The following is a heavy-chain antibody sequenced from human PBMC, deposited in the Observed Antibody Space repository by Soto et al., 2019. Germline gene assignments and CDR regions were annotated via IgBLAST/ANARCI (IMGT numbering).Heavy chain of an antibody. CDR2: ISYDGSNK. Sequence: PGGSLRLSCAASGFTFSSYGMHWVRQAPGKGLEWVAVISYDGSNKYYADSVKGRFTISRDNSKNTLYLQMNSLRAEDTAVYYCAKAVVPAAIGVTYYYYYMDVWGKGTTVTVSS. V-gene: IGHV3-30*18. J-gene: IGHJ6*03. CDR1: GFTFSSYG. D-gene: IGHD2-2*01. CDR3: AKAVVPAAIGVTYYYYYMDV.